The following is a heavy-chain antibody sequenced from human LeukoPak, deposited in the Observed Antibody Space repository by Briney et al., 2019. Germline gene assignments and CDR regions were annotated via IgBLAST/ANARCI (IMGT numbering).Heavy chain of an antibody. Sequence: GRSLRVSCAASRFTLSSSAMSWVRQAPGRGVEWVSHVCGSGRGESTYYADSVKGRLTISRDNSKNTLFVQMNSLRGEGTDVYYCARSGYNRFDYWGQGILVTVSS. J-gene: IGHJ4*02. CDR2: VCGSGRGEST. CDR3: ARSGYNRFDY. V-gene: IGHV3-23*01. D-gene: IGHD5-24*01. CDR1: RFTLSSSA.